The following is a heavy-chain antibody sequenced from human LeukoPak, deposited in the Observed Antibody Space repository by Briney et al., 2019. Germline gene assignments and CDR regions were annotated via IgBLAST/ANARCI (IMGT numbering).Heavy chain of an antibody. CDR1: GYTFTSNY. Sequence: ASVKVSCKASGYTFTSNYIHWVRQAPGQGLEWMGLVNPSGGSTTYAQMFQGRVTMTRDTSTSTVYLELSSLRSEDTAVYYCAKGGVAGTFDYWDRGTQVTVFS. V-gene: IGHV1-46*01. D-gene: IGHD6-19*01. J-gene: IGHJ4*02. CDR3: AKGGVAGTFDY. CDR2: VNPSGGST.